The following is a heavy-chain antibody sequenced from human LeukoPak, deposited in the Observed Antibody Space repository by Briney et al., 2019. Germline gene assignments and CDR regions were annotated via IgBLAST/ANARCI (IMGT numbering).Heavy chain of an antibody. CDR2: IYYSGST. D-gene: IGHD3-10*01. CDR3: ARSVRWFGELLPHDY. V-gene: IGHV4-31*03. CDR1: GGSISSGGYY. Sequence: PSGTLSLTCTVSGGSISSGGYYWSWIRQHPGKGLEWIGYIYYSGSTYYNPSLKSRVTISVDTSKNQFSLKLSSVTAADTAVYYCARSVRWFGELLPHDYWGQGTLVTVSS. J-gene: IGHJ4*02.